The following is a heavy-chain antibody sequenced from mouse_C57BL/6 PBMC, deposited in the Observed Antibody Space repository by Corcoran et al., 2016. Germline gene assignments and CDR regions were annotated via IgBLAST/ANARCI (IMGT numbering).Heavy chain of an antibody. CDR3: ARGDCSSYPPGFAY. V-gene: IGHV1-85*01. J-gene: IGHJ3*01. CDR2: IYPRDGST. D-gene: IGHD1-1*01. Sequence: QVQLQQSGPELVKPGASVKLSCKASGYTFTSYDINWVKQRPGQGLEWIGWIYPRDGSTKYNEKCKGKATLTVDTSSSTAYMELHSLTSEDSAVYFCARGDCSSYPPGFAYWGQGTLVTVSA. CDR1: GYTFTSYD.